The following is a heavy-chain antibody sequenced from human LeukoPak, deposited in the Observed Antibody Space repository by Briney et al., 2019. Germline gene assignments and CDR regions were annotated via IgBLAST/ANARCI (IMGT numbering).Heavy chain of an antibody. CDR1: GGSFSGYY. CDR3: ARGVYYYEP. V-gene: IGHV4-34*01. J-gene: IGHJ5*02. Sequence: SQTLSLTCAVYGGSFSGYYWSWIRQPPGKGLEWIGEINHSGSTNYNPSLKSRVTISVDTSKNQFSRKLSSVTAADTAVYYCARGVYYYEPWGQGTLVTVSS. D-gene: IGHD3-22*01. CDR2: INHSGST.